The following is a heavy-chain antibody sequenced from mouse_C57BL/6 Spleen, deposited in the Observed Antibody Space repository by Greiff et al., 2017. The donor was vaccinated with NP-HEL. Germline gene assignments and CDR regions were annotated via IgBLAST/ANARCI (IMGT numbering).Heavy chain of an antibody. J-gene: IGHJ4*01. D-gene: IGHD2-14*01. V-gene: IGHV5-17*02. CDR2: ISSGSNTI. Sequence: EVELVESGGGLVQPGGSRKLSCAASGFTFSSFGMHWVRQAPEKGLEWVAYISSGSNTIYYADTVKGRFTISRDNPKNTLFLQMTSLRSEDTAMYYCARYRYDAMDYWGQGTSVTVSS. CDR1: GFTFSSFG. CDR3: ARYRYDAMDY.